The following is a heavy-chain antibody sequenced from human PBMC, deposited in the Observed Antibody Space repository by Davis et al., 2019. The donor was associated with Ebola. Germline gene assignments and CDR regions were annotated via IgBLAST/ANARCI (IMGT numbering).Heavy chain of an antibody. CDR2: MHSTGRT. CDR1: GGSINNYY. V-gene: IGHV4-4*07. J-gene: IGHJ4*02. CDR3: ARAARLFPMAADYFDY. D-gene: IGHD2-21*01. Sequence: MPGGSLRLSCTVSGGSINNYYWSWIRQPAGKGLEWIGRMHSTGRTNSNPSLQSRVTMSLDTSKNQFSVKLSSVTAADTAVYYCARAARLFPMAADYFDYWGQGTLVTVSS.